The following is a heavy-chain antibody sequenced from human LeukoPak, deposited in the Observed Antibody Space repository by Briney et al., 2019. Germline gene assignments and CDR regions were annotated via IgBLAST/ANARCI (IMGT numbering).Heavy chain of an antibody. V-gene: IGHV3-15*01. CDR2: IKSKTDGGTK. J-gene: IGHJ4*02. CDR1: GFTFSNAW. D-gene: IGHD2-15*01. Sequence: PGGSLRLSCAASGFTFSNAWMSWVRQAPGKGLEWVGRIKSKTDGGTKDYAAPVKARFTISRDDSKNTLYLQMNSLKTEDTAVYYCTTDLDIVVVVAATPFDYWGQGTLVTVSS. CDR3: TTDLDIVVVVAATPFDY.